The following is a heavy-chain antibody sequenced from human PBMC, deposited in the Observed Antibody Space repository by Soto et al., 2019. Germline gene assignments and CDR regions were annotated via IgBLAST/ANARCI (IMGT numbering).Heavy chain of an antibody. CDR1: GYTFTSYD. D-gene: IGHD2-2*01. J-gene: IGHJ6*03. CDR3: ARVWGYCSSTSCFLWNYYYYMDV. V-gene: IGHV1-8*01. Sequence: ASVKVSCKASGYTFTSYDINWVRQATGQGLEWMGWMNPNSGNTGYAQKFQGRVTMTRNTSISTAYMELSSLRSEDTAVYYCARVWGYCSSTSCFLWNYYYYMDVWGKGTTVTVSS. CDR2: MNPNSGNT.